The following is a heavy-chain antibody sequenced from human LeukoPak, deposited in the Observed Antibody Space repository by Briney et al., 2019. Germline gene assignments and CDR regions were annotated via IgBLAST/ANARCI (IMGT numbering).Heavy chain of an antibody. CDR3: ARQKYPTEHFDY. CDR1: GYNFTTYW. D-gene: IGHD2-2*02. Sequence: GESLKISCKDLGYNFTTYWIAWVRQMPGKGLEWMGIIYPGDSDTRYSPSFQGQVTISADKSISTAYLQWSSLKASGTAMYYCARQKYPTEHFDYWGQGTLVTVSS. V-gene: IGHV5-51*01. CDR2: IYPGDSDT. J-gene: IGHJ4*02.